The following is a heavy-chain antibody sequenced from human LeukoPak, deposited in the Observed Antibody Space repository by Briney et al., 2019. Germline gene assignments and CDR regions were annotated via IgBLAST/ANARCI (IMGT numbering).Heavy chain of an antibody. D-gene: IGHD4-17*01. CDR3: ARLVGYGDYYSPYYFDY. V-gene: IGHV1-18*01. J-gene: IGHJ4*02. CDR1: GYTFTSYG. Sequence: ASVKVSCKASGYTFTSYGISWVRQAPGQGLEWMGWISAYNGNTNYAQKLQGRVTMTTDTSTSTAYMELRGLRSDDTAVYYCARLVGYGDYYSPYYFDYWGQGTLVTVSS. CDR2: ISAYNGNT.